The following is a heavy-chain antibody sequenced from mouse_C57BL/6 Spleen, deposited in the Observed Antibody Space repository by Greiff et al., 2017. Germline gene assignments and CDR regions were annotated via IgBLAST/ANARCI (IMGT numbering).Heavy chain of an antibody. Sequence: EVKLVESGGDLVKPGGSLKLSCAASGFTFSSYGMSWVRQTPDKRLEWVATISSGGSYTYYPDSVKGRFTISRDNAKNTLYLQMSSLKSEDTAMYYCARHGITTVVANFDYWGQGTTLTVSS. CDR3: ARHGITTVVANFDY. J-gene: IGHJ2*01. D-gene: IGHD1-1*01. CDR1: GFTFSSYG. V-gene: IGHV5-6*01. CDR2: ISSGGSYT.